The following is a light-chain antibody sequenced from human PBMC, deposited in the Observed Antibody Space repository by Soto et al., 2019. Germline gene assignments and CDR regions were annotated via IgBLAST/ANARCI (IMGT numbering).Light chain of an antibody. CDR1: QRVSSGY. Sequence: EIVLTQSPATLSLSPGERATLSCSASQRVSSGYLAWYQQKPGQTPRLLIYGASGRATGIPDRFSGSGFGTDFTLTISRLEPEDFAVYYCQQYHTSPVTFGQGTKVDIK. CDR2: GAS. J-gene: IGKJ1*01. CDR3: QQYHTSPVT. V-gene: IGKV3-20*01.